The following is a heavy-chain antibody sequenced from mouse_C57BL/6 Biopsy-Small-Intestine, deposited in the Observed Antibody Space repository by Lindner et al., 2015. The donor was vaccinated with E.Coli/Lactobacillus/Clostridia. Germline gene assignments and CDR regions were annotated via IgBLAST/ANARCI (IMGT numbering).Heavy chain of an antibody. V-gene: IGHV1-80*01. CDR2: IYPGDGDT. CDR1: GYAFSSYW. CDR3: ARRIPYAMDY. Sequence: VQLQESGAELVKPGASVKISCKASGYAFSSYWMNWVKQRPGKGLEWIGQIYPGDGDTNYNGKFKGKATLTADKSSSTAYMELRSLTSEDSAVYFCARRIPYAMDYWGQGTSVTVSS. J-gene: IGHJ4*01.